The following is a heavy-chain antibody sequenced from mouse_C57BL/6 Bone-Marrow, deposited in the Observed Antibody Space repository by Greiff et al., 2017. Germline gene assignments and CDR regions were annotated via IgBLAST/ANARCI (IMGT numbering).Heavy chain of an antibody. CDR2: ISSGGSYT. V-gene: IGHV5-6*01. J-gene: IGHJ1*03. D-gene: IGHD1-1*01. Sequence: EVQLVESGGDLVKPGGSLKLSCAASGFTFSSYGMSWVRQTPDKRLEWVATISSGGSYTYYPDSVKGRFTISRDNAKSTLYLQMSSLKSEDTAMYYCARHGDYYGSSYWYFDVWGTGTTVTVSS. CDR3: ARHGDYYGSSYWYFDV. CDR1: GFTFSSYG.